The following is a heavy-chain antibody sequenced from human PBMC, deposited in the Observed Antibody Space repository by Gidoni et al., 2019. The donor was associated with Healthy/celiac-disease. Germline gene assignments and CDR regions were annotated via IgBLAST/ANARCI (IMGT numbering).Heavy chain of an antibody. V-gene: IGHV4-4*02. Sequence: QVQLQESGPGLVQPSGTLSLTCAVSGGSISSSNWWSWVRQPPGKGLEWIGEIYHSGSTNYNPSLKSRVTISVDKSKNQFSLKLSSVTAADTAVYYCASSSGYDIGAYYYYYGMDVWGQGTTVTVSS. CDR1: GGSISSSNW. CDR2: IYHSGST. CDR3: ASSSGYDIGAYYYYYGMDV. D-gene: IGHD5-12*01. J-gene: IGHJ6*02.